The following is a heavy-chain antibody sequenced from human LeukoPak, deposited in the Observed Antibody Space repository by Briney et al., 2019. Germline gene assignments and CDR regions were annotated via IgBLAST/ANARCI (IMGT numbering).Heavy chain of an antibody. CDR3: ARFYGDYPFYYYYYYGMDV. CDR2: IYYSGST. J-gene: IGHJ6*02. D-gene: IGHD4-17*01. V-gene: IGHV4-59*01. Sequence: KPSETLSLTCTVSGGSISSYCWSWIRQPPGKGLEWIGYIYYSGSTNYNPSLKSRVTISVDTSKNQFSLKLSSVTAADTAVYYCARFYGDYPFYYYYYYGMDVWGQGTTVTVSS. CDR1: GGSISSYC.